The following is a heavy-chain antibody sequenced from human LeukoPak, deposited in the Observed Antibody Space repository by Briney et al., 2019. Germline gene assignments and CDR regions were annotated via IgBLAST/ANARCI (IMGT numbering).Heavy chain of an antibody. Sequence: SGGSLRLSCAASGFTFNTYAMNWVRQAPGKGLEWVSTISGNGGSTWYADSVKGRFSISRDNFKYTLYLQMNSLRDEDTAVYYCARDPGYAIYYFDYWGQGALVTVSS. CDR1: GFTFNTYA. D-gene: IGHD3-9*01. CDR2: ISGNGGST. V-gene: IGHV3-23*01. CDR3: ARDPGYAIYYFDY. J-gene: IGHJ4*02.